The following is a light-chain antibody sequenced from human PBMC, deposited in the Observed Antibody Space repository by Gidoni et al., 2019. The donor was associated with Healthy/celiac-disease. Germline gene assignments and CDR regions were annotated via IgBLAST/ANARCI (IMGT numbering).Light chain of an antibody. CDR1: QSVSRN. CDR3: QQYNNWPET. V-gene: IGKV3-15*01. J-gene: IGKJ2*01. CDR2: GAS. Sequence: EIVMTQSPATLSVSPGERATLSCRASQSVSRNLAWYQQKPGQAPRRLIYGASTRATGIPARFSGSGSGTEFTLTISRLQSEDFAVYYCQQYNNWPETFGQGTKLEIK.